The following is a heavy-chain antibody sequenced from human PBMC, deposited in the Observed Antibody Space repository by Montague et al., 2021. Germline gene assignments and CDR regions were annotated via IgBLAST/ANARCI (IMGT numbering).Heavy chain of an antibody. Sequence: SETLSLTCTVSSGSIFHAHWSWVRQPPGKGLEWLGSMFYSGATSNNPSLKSRVTMSLDTSTNQFSLKLSFVTAADTAVYYCAKQDYFVSGTSYKGFDPWGQGILVTVSS. D-gene: IGHD3-10*01. V-gene: IGHV4-59*08. CDR1: SGSIFHAH. CDR3: AKQDYFVSGTSYKGFDP. CDR2: MFYSGAT. J-gene: IGHJ5*02.